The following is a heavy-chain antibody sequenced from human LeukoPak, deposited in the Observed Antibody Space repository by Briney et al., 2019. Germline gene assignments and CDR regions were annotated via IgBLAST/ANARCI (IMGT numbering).Heavy chain of an antibody. CDR2: IYHSGST. CDR1: GASISSHNW. CDR3: ASAEPRGIIWYPS. Sequence: SGTLSLTCAVSGASISSHNWWWSWVRQPPGKGLEWIGEIYHSGSTNYNPSLKSRVTMSVDKSKNQFSLNLSSVTAADTAVYYCASAEPRGIIWYPSWGQGTLVTVSS. J-gene: IGHJ5*02. V-gene: IGHV4-4*02. D-gene: IGHD6-13*01.